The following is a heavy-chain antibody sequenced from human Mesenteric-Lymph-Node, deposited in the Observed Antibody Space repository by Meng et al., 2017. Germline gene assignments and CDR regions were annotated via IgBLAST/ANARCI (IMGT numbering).Heavy chain of an antibody. CDR2: IYYSGST. J-gene: IGHJ3*02. CDR3: ARELDYDILTGRAFDI. V-gene: IGHV4-39*07. CDR1: GGSISSSSYY. D-gene: IGHD3-9*01. Sequence: GSLRLSCTVSGGSISSSSYYWGWIRQPPGKGLEWIGSIYYSGSTYYNPSLKSRVTISVDTSKNQFSLKLSSVTAADTAVYYCARELDYDILTGRAFDIWGQGTMVTVSS.